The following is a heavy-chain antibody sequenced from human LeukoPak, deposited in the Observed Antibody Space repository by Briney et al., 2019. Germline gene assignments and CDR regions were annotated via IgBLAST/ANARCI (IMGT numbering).Heavy chain of an antibody. CDR3: ATPFYCSSTSCSLPFDY. J-gene: IGHJ4*02. CDR2: ISGSGGST. Sequence: GGSLRLSCAASGFTFSSYAMSWVRQAPGKGLEWVSAISGSGGSTYYADSVKGRFTISRDNSKNTLYLQMNSLRAEDTAVYYCATPFYCSSTSCSLPFDYRGQGTLVTVSS. D-gene: IGHD2-2*01. V-gene: IGHV3-23*01. CDR1: GFTFSSYA.